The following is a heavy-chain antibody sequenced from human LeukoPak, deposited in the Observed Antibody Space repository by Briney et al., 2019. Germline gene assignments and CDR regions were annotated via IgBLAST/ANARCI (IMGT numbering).Heavy chain of an antibody. CDR2: ITGSGGST. Sequence: GSLRLSCAASGFTFSSYAMSWVRQAPGRGLEWVSAITGSGGSTYYIHSVKGRFTPSTDNSKNTLYLQMNSLRAEDTAVYYCAKGKDTYSYDSSGYYFGEYWGQGTLVTV. J-gene: IGHJ4*02. V-gene: IGHV3-23*01. CDR3: AKGKDTYSYDSSGYYFGEY. CDR1: GFTFSSYA. D-gene: IGHD3-22*01.